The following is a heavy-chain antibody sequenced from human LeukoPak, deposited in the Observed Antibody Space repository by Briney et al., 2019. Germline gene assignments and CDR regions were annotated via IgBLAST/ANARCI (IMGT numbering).Heavy chain of an antibody. CDR2: MNPNSGNT. CDR1: GYTFTSYD. J-gene: IGHJ4*02. CDR3: ARQQQLPSTFDY. Sequence: ASVKVSCKASGYTFTSYDINWVRQATGQGLEWMGWMNPNSGNTGYAQKFQGRVTMTRNTSISTAYMELSSLRSDDTAVYYCARQQQLPSTFDYWGQGTLVTVSS. D-gene: IGHD6-13*01. V-gene: IGHV1-8*01.